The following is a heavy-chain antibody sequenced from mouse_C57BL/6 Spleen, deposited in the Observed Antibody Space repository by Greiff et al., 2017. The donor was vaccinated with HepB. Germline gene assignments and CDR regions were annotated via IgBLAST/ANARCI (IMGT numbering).Heavy chain of an antibody. CDR1: GYTFTSYW. J-gene: IGHJ2*01. CDR3: ARSGGYVDY. CDR2: IDPSDSYT. V-gene: IGHV1-50*01. Sequence: QVQLQQPGAELVKPGASVKLSCKASGYTFTSYWMQWVKQRPGQGLEWIGEIDPSDSYTNYNQKFKGKATLTVDTSSSTAYMQLSSLTSEDSAVYYCARSGGYVDYWGQGTTLTVSS.